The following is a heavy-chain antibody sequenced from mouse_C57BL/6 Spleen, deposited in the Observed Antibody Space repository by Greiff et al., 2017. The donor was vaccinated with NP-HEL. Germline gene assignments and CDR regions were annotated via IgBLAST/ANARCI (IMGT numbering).Heavy chain of an antibody. Sequence: VQLQQSGAELVRPGASVTLSCKASGYTFTDYEMHWVKQTPVHGLEWIGAIDPETGCTAYNQKFKGKAILTADKSSSTAYMELRSLTSEDSAVYYCTKIYYGNGFAYWGQRTLVTVSA. V-gene: IGHV1-15*01. CDR2: IDPETGCT. CDR1: GYTFTDYE. J-gene: IGHJ3*01. CDR3: TKIYYGNGFAY. D-gene: IGHD2-1*01.